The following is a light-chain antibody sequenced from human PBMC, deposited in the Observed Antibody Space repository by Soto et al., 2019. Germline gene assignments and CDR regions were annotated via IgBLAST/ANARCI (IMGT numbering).Light chain of an antibody. J-gene: IGKJ1*01. CDR3: QQYNSFIWT. V-gene: IGKV1-5*03. CDR1: QSISSW. CDR2: KAS. Sequence: DIQMTQSPSTLSASVGDRVTIIRRASQSISSWLAWYQQKGGKAPKILISKASNLDSGVPSRFRGSGSGTEFNLTISSLQPEDFATYYCQQYNSFIWTFGQGTKVDIK.